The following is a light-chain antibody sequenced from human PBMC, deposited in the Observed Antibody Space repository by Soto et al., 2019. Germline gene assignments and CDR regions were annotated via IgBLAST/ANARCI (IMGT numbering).Light chain of an antibody. J-gene: IGLJ3*02. CDR1: SRDVGGYNY. V-gene: IGLV2-14*01. CDR3: SSFTSSSTRV. Sequence: QSALTQPASVSGSPGQSITISCTGTSRDVGGYNYVSWYQLHPGKAPKVMIYEVSNRPSGVSERFSGSKSGNTASLTISGLQAEDEADYYCSSFTSSSTRVFGGGTKVTVL. CDR2: EVS.